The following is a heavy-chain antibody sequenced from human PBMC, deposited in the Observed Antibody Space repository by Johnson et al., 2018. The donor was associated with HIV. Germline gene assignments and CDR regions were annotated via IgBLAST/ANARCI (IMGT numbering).Heavy chain of an antibody. J-gene: IGHJ3*02. CDR2: ISDSGGRT. CDR3: ATQDRIAATGLLDTFYI. CDR1: GFTFSRNA. D-gene: IGHD6-13*01. Sequence: EVLLLESGGGFVRPGGSLRLSCAASGFTFSRNAMTWVRQAPGKGPEWVSSISDSGGRTYYADSVKGRFTISRDNSQNTLYMQMNSLKFEETAIYYCATQDRIAATGLLDTFYIWGQGTMVTVSS. V-gene: IGHV3-23*01.